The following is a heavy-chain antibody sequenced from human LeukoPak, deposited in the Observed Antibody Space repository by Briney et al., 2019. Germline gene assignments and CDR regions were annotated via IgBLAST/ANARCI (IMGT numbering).Heavy chain of an antibody. CDR1: GYTFTSYA. CDR3: ARRLPGNVVVTAIRGYYFDY. J-gene: IGHJ4*02. Sequence: ASEKVSCKASGYTFTSYAMHWVRQAPRQRLEWMGWSNAGNGNTKYSQEFQGRVTITRDTSASTVYMELSSLRSDDTAVYYCARRLPGNVVVTAIRGYYFDYWGQGTLVTVSS. V-gene: IGHV1-3*02. D-gene: IGHD2-21*02. CDR2: SNAGNGNT.